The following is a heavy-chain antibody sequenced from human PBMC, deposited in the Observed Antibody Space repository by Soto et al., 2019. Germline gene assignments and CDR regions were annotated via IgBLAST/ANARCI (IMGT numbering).Heavy chain of an antibody. CDR3: TREIGYCSGGSCYPDLAFDY. V-gene: IGHV3-49*03. Sequence: PGGSLRLSCTASGFTFGDYAMSWFRQAPGKGLEWVGFIRSKAYGGTTEYAASVKGRFTISRDDSKSIAYLQMNSLKTEDTAVYYCTREIGYCSGGSCYPDLAFDYWGQGTLVTVSS. CDR2: IRSKAYGGTT. J-gene: IGHJ4*02. CDR1: GFTFGDYA. D-gene: IGHD2-15*01.